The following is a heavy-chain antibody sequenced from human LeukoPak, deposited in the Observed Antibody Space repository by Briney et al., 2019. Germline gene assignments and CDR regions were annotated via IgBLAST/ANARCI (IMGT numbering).Heavy chain of an antibody. J-gene: IGHJ4*02. V-gene: IGHV3-23*01. CDR2: ISGSGGST. CDR3: AKVVGTMVRGVPLFDY. D-gene: IGHD3-10*01. Sequence: GGSLRLSCAASGFTFSSYAMSWVRQAPGKGLEWVSAISGSGGSTYYADSVKGRFTISRDNSKNTLYLQMNSLRAEDTAVYYCAKVVGTMVRGVPLFDYWSQGTLVTVSS. CDR1: GFTFSSYA.